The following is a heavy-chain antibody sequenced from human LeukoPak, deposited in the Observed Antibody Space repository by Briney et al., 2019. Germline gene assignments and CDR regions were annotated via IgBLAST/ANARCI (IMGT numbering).Heavy chain of an antibody. CDR3: ARIAVADDY. CDR1: GYTCTGYY. V-gene: IGHV1-2*02. CDR2: INPNSGGT. D-gene: IGHD6-19*01. Sequence: ASVKVFFKASGYTCTGYYMHWVRQAPGQGLEWMGWINPNSGGTNYAQKFQGRVTMTRDTSISTAYMELSRLRSDDTAVYYCARIAVADDYWGQGTLATVSS. J-gene: IGHJ4*02.